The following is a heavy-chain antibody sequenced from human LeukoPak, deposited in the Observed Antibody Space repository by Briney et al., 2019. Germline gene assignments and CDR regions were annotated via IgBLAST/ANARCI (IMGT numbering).Heavy chain of an antibody. CDR1: GGSISSSSYY. Sequence: SETLSLTCTVSGGSISSSSYYWGWIRQPPGKGLEWIGYIYYSGSTNYNPSLKSRVTISVDTSKNQFSLKLSSVTAADTAVYYCARQGRDSSGYYPDTFDYWGQGTLVTVSS. J-gene: IGHJ4*02. CDR3: ARQGRDSSGYYPDTFDY. D-gene: IGHD3-22*01. CDR2: IYYSGST. V-gene: IGHV4-61*05.